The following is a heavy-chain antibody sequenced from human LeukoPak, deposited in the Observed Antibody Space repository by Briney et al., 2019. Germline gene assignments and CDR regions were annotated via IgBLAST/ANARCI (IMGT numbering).Heavy chain of an antibody. Sequence: SETLSLTCTVSAYSISSGYYWGWIRQPPGKGLEWIGSIYHSGSTYYNPSLKSRVTISVDTSKNQFSLKLRSVTAADTAVYFCARGKSRGSHIDYWGQGTLVTVSS. D-gene: IGHD1-26*01. CDR3: ARGKSRGSHIDY. J-gene: IGHJ4*02. CDR1: AYSISSGYY. V-gene: IGHV4-38-2*02. CDR2: IYHSGST.